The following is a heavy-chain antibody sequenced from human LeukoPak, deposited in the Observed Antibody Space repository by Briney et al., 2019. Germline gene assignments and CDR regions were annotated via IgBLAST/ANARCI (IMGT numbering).Heavy chain of an antibody. CDR1: GYTFTSYG. D-gene: IGHD3-10*01. CDR3: ARDPSLWFGDPNAFDI. J-gene: IGHJ3*02. CDR2: ISAYNGNT. V-gene: IGHV1-18*01. Sequence: VASVKVSCKASGYTFTSYGISWVRQAPGQGLERMGWISAYNGNTNYAQKLQGRVTMTTDTSTSTAYMELRSLRSDDTAVYYCARDPSLWFGDPNAFDIWGQGTMVTVSS.